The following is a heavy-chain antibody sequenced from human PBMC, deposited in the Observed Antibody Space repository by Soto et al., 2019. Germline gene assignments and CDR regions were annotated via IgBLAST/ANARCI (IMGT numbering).Heavy chain of an antibody. CDR3: AIDLRYGQGYFEY. Sequence: ASVKVSCKASGCTFSSYAISWVRQAPGQGLEWMGGIIPIFGTANYAQKFQGRVTITADESTSTAYMELSSLRSEDTAVYYCAIDLRYGQGYFEYWGQGTLVSVSS. CDR2: IIPIFGTA. CDR1: GCTFSSYA. D-gene: IGHD5-18*01. V-gene: IGHV1-69*13. J-gene: IGHJ4*02.